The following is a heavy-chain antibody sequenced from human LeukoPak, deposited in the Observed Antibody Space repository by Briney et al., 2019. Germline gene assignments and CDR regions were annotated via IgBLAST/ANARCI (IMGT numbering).Heavy chain of an antibody. D-gene: IGHD3-9*01. CDR2: LSGYNGNT. CDR1: GYTFTSYV. V-gene: IGHV1-18*01. CDR3: ARDPYDLLTGYYSGSGGDY. J-gene: IGHJ4*02. Sequence: GASVKVSCKASGYTFTSYVINWVRQAPGQGLEWVGCLSGYNGNTKYAQKVQGRVTMTTDTSTNTAYMDLRSLRSDDTAVYFCARDPYDLLTGYYSGSGGDYWGQGTLVTVSS.